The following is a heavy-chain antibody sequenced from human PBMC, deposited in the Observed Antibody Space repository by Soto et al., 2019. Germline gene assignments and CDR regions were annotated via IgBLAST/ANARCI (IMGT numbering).Heavy chain of an antibody. D-gene: IGHD3-3*01. Sequence: ASVKVSFKASGYAFTSYDINWVRQATGQGLEWMGWMNPNSGNTGYAQKFQGRVTMTRNTSISTAYMELSSLRSEDTAVYYCARAFDFWSGYPNLFDLWAQGTLDIVSA. J-gene: IGHJ5*02. CDR2: MNPNSGNT. CDR1: GYAFTSYD. CDR3: ARAFDFWSGYPNLFDL. V-gene: IGHV1-8*01.